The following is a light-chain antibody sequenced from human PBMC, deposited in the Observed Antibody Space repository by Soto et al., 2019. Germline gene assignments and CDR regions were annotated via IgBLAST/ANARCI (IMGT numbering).Light chain of an antibody. V-gene: IGKV1-39*01. J-gene: IGKJ1*01. Sequence: DIQMTQSPSSLSASIGDRVTITCRANQDINSYLFWYQQKLGQAPKLLIYAASTLASGVPSRFSGSESGTDFTLTISGLEHEDSATYYCQQSYKTPWTFGQGTKVEI. CDR3: QQSYKTPWT. CDR1: QDINSY. CDR2: AAS.